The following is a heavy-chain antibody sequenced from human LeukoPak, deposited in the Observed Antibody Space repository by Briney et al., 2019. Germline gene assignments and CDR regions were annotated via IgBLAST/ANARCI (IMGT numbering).Heavy chain of an antibody. V-gene: IGHV4-30-2*01. J-gene: IGHJ4*02. CDR1: GGSISSGGYS. D-gene: IGHD3-22*01. CDR3: AARYYDSSGYYYDY. Sequence: KSSETLSLTCAVSGGSISSGGYSWSWIRQPPGKGLEWIGYIYHSGSTYYNPSLKSRVTISVDRPKNQFSLKLSSVTAADTAVYYCAARYYDSSGYYYDYWGQGTLVTVSS. CDR2: IYHSGST.